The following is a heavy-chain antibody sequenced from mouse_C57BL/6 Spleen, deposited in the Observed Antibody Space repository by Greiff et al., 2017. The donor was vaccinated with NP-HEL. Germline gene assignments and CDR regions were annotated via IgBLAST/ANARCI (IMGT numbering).Heavy chain of an antibody. V-gene: IGHV7-3*01. CDR3: ARYDYDGFAY. CDR1: GFTFTDYY. J-gene: IGHJ3*01. Sequence: EVQVVESGGGLVQPGGSLSLSCAASGFTFTDYYMSWVRQPPGKALEWLGFIRNKANGYTTEYSASVKGRFTISRDNSQSILYLQMNALRAEDSATYYCARYDYDGFAYWGQWTLVTVSA. D-gene: IGHD2-4*01. CDR2: IRNKANGYTT.